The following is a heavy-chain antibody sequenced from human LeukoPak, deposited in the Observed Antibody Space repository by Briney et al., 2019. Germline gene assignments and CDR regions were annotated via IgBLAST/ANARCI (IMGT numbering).Heavy chain of an antibody. CDR2: IKQDGSEK. J-gene: IGHJ4*02. Sequence: GGSLRLSCAASGFTFSSYWMSWVRQAPGKGLEWVANIKQDGSEKYYVDSVKGRFTISRDNAKNTLYLQMNSLRAEDTAVYYCAKSSYYDSSGYYREYYFDYWGQGTLVTVSS. CDR3: AKSSYYDSSGYYREYYFDY. V-gene: IGHV3-7*03. CDR1: GFTFSSYW. D-gene: IGHD3-22*01.